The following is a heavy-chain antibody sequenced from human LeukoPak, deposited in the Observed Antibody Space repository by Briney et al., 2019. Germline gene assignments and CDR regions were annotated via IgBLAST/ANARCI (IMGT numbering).Heavy chain of an antibody. J-gene: IGHJ4*02. D-gene: IGHD6-13*01. CDR1: GFSFSRHG. CDR3: AKGLGEQQLVHDY. Sequence: GGSLRLSCAASGFSFSRHGMHWVRQAPGKGLEWVAFIRYDGSNKYYADSVKGRFTISRDNSKNTLYLQMNSLRAEDTAVYYCAKGLGEQQLVHDYWGQGTLFTVSS. V-gene: IGHV3-30*02. CDR2: IRYDGSNK.